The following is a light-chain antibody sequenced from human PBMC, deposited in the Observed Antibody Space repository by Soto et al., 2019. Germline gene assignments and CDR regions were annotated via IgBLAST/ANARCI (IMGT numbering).Light chain of an antibody. CDR2: GAS. CDR3: QQYNYWPLT. CDR1: RSITSN. V-gene: IGKV3-15*01. Sequence: EEVMTQSPATLSVSPGERATLSCWASRSITSNLAWYQQKPGQAPRLLIYGASTRTPGIPARFSGSGSGTPFTLTIISLLSQDFAVYYCQQYNYWPLTFGGGTKVEIK. J-gene: IGKJ4*02.